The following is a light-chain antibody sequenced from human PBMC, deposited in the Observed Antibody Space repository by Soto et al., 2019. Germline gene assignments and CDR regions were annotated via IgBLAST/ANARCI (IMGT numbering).Light chain of an antibody. CDR3: QQYETLYT. J-gene: IGKJ2*01. CDR2: DAS. CDR1: QDISSY. V-gene: IGKV1-33*01. Sequence: IQMTQSPSSLSASVGESVTITCQASQDISSYLHWYQQHPGKAPKLLIYDASNLEAGVPSRFSGSGSGTHFSLTISSLQPEDFATYYCQQYETLYTFGPGTKLEI.